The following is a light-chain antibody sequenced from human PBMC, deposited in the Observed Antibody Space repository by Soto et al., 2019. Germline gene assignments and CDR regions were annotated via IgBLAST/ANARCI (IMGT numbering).Light chain of an antibody. J-gene: IGKJ2*01. Sequence: DIQMTQSPSSLPASVGDRLTLTCRASQSISTYLNWYQQKPGKAPKLVIYAASSLQSGVPSRLSGSGSGTDFTLTISSLQPEDFATYYCHQSYTIPYTFGQGTKLEI. CDR1: QSISTY. CDR3: HQSYTIPYT. V-gene: IGKV1-39*01. CDR2: AAS.